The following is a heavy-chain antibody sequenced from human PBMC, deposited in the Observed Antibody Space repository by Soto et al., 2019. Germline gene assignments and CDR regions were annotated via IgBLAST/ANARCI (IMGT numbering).Heavy chain of an antibody. Sequence: QVQLVQSGAEVKKPGASVKVSCKASGYTFTSYYMHWVRQAPGQGLEWMGIINPSGGSTSYAQKFQGRVTMTRDTSTSTVYMELSSLRSEDTAVYYCAREGTWASGYRPLQYWGQGTLVTVSS. CDR2: INPSGGST. CDR3: AREGTWASGYRPLQY. CDR1: GYTFTSYY. J-gene: IGHJ4*02. D-gene: IGHD3-22*01. V-gene: IGHV1-46*03.